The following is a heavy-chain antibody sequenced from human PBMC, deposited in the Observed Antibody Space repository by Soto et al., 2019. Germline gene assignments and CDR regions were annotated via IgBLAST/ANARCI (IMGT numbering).Heavy chain of an antibody. V-gene: IGHV3-72*01. CDR1: GFTFSDHY. Sequence: VGSLRLSCAAFGFTFSDHYMDWVRQAPGKGLEWVGRIRNKANSYTTEYAASVKGRFTISRDDSKNSLFLQMNSLKTEDTAVYYCSRAGILTTPYYFDYWGQGTLVTVS. J-gene: IGHJ4*01. CDR3: SRAGILTTPYYFDY. CDR2: IRNKANSYTT. D-gene: IGHD4-4*01.